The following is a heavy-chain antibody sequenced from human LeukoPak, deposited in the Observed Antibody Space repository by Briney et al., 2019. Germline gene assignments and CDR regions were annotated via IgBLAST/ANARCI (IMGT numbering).Heavy chain of an antibody. Sequence: GGSLRLSCAASGITFSSNWMHWVRQAPGKGLVWVSRINSDGSVTNYADSVKGRFTISRDNAKNTLYLQMNSLRAEDTAVYYCGSSSTTCCDYWGQGALVTVSS. CDR3: GSSSTTCCDY. CDR1: GITFSSNW. J-gene: IGHJ4*02. D-gene: IGHD2-2*01. CDR2: INSDGSVT. V-gene: IGHV3-74*01.